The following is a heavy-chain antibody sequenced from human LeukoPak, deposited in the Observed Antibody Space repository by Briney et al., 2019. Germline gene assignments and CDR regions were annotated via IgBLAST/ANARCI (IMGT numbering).Heavy chain of an antibody. V-gene: IGHV3-21*01. Sequence: PGGSLRLSCAASGFTFSSYSMNWVRQAPGKGLEWVSSISSSSSYIYYADSVKGRFTISRDNAKNSLYLQMNSLRAEDTAVYYCAKRSPGTMVRGVIYDYWGQGTLVTVSS. CDR3: AKRSPGTMVRGVIYDY. CDR1: GFTFSSYS. D-gene: IGHD3-10*01. J-gene: IGHJ4*02. CDR2: ISSSSSYI.